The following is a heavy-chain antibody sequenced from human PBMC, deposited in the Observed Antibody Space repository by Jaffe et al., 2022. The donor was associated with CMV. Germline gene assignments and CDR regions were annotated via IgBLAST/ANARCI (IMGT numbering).Heavy chain of an antibody. CDR2: ISGSGGST. CDR1: GFTFTNYA. CDR3: AKYPTMDLSGFDY. J-gene: IGHJ4*02. V-gene: IGHV3-23*04. Sequence: DVQLVQSGGGLVQPGGSLRLSCAASGFTFTNYAMSWVRQAPGKGLQWVSAISGSGGSTYYADSVKGRFTISRDNSKNTLSLQMNSVRAEDTAVYYCAKYPTMDLSGFDYWGQGTLVTVSS. D-gene: IGHD3-10*01.